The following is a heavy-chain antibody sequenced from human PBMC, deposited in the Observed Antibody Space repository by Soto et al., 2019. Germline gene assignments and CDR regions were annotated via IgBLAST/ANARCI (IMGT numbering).Heavy chain of an antibody. D-gene: IGHD6-13*01. CDR2: ISAYNGNT. J-gene: IGHJ5*02. CDR1: GYTFTSYG. Sequence: ASVKVSCNASGYTFTSYGISWVRQAPGQGLEWMGWISAYNGNTNYAQKLQGRVTMTTDTSTSTAYMELRSLRSDDTAVYYCARDPYSSSWDNWFDPWGQGTLVTVSS. V-gene: IGHV1-18*01. CDR3: ARDPYSSSWDNWFDP.